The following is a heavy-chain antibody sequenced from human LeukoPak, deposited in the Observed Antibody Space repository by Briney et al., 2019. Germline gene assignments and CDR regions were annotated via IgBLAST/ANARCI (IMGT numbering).Heavy chain of an antibody. Sequence: ASVKVSCKASGYTVTSYGISWVRQAPGQGLEWTAWINTYNNNTYYAQKFQGRVTMTTDTSPSTAYMELRSLRSDDTAVYYCARDRGDGGYYDSSGYYSTPNFEYWGQGTLVTVSS. D-gene: IGHD3-22*01. CDR1: GYTVTSYG. CDR3: ARDRGDGGYYDSSGYYSTPNFEY. V-gene: IGHV1-18*01. CDR2: INTYNNNT. J-gene: IGHJ4*02.